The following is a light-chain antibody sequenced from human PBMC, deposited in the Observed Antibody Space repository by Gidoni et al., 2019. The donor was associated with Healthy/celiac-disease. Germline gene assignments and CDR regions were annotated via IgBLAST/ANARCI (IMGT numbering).Light chain of an antibody. CDR2: SAS. V-gene: IGKV1-12*01. CDR3: QQANSFPYT. J-gene: IGKJ2*01. Sequence: DIQMTQSPSSVSASVGDRVPITCRASQGISSLLAWYQQKPGKAPKLLIYSASSLHSGVPSRFSGSGSGTVFTLTSSSLQPEDFATYYCQQANSFPYTIGQXTKLEIK. CDR1: QGISSL.